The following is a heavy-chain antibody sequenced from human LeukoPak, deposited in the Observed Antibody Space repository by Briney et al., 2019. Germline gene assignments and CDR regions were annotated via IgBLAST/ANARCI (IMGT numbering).Heavy chain of an antibody. CDR3: ASFNIVVVPAAPGGY. V-gene: IGHV3-21*01. CDR2: ISSSSSYI. J-gene: IGHJ4*02. Sequence: PGGSLRLSCAASGFTFSSYSMNWVRQAPGKGLEWVSSISSSSSYIYYADSVKGRFTISRDNAKNSLYLQMNSLRAEDTAVYYCASFNIVVVPAAPGGYWGQGTLVTVSS. D-gene: IGHD2-2*01. CDR1: GFTFSSYS.